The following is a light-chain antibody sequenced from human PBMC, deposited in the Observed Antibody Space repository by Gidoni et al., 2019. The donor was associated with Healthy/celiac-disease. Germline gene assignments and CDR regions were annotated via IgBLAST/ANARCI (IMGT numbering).Light chain of an antibody. J-gene: IGLJ2*01. Sequence: QSALTQPASVSGSPGQSITISCTGTSSDVGSYTLVSWYQQHPGKAPKLMIYEVSKRPSGVSNRFSGSKSGNTAPLTISGLQAEDEADYYCCSYAGSRVFGGGTKLTVL. CDR2: EVS. CDR3: CSYAGSRV. CDR1: SSDVGSYTL. V-gene: IGLV2-23*02.